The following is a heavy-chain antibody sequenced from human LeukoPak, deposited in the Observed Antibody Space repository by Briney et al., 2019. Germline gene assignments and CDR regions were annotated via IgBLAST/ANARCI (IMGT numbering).Heavy chain of an antibody. CDR2: IYYSGST. CDR1: GGSISSYY. D-gene: IGHD3-10*01. CDR3: ARGGYYGSGNDFRFDP. V-gene: IGHV4-59*01. Sequence: PSETLPLTCTVSGGSISSYYWSWIRQPPGKGLEWLGYIYYSGSTNYKPSLKSRVTISVDTSKNQFSLKLSSVTAADTAVYYCARGGYYGSGNDFRFDPWGQGTLVTVSS. J-gene: IGHJ5*02.